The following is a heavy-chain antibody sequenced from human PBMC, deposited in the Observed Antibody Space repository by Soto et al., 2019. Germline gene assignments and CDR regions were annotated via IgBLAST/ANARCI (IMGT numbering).Heavy chain of an antibody. Sequence: PSETLSLTCNVSGGSIDRSNYYWDWLRQPPGKGLEWIGTTYYNGNAYYNPSLRSRVSMSVDTSKNRFSLKLISVTAADTAVYFCARHFVAVVIKGWGYWGQDKLVTVSS. CDR2: TYYNGNA. CDR1: GGSIDRSNYY. J-gene: IGHJ4*02. D-gene: IGHD3-10*01. CDR3: ARHFVAVVIKGWGY. V-gene: IGHV4-39*01.